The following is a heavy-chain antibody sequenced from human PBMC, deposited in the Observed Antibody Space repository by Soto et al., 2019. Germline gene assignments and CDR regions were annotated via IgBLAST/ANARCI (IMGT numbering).Heavy chain of an antibody. CDR1: GYTFTSYG. D-gene: IGHD1-26*01. Sequence: QVQLVQSGAEVKKPGASVKVSCKASGYTFTSYGISWVRQAPGQGLEWMGWISAYNGNTNYAQKLQGRVTMTTDTSTSTAYLELRSLRSDDTAVYYCARGTGMGGVGATGELFDYWGQGTLVTVSS. J-gene: IGHJ4*02. CDR2: ISAYNGNT. V-gene: IGHV1-18*01. CDR3: ARGTGMGGVGATGELFDY.